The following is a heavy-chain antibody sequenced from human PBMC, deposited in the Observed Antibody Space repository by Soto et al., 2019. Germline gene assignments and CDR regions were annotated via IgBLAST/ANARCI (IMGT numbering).Heavy chain of an antibody. V-gene: IGHV4-31*03. CDR3: ARSIDP. CDR2: FYYSGST. CDR1: GGSVSSGNYY. Sequence: PSETLSLTCTVSGGSVSSGNYYWSWIRQHPGEGLEWIGYFYYSGSTNYNPSLKSRVTISVDTSKNQFSLKLSSVTAADTAVYYCARSIDPWGQGTLVTVSS. J-gene: IGHJ5*02.